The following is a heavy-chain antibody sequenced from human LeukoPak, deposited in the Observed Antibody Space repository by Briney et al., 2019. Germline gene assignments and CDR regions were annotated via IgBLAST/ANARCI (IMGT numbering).Heavy chain of an antibody. CDR1: GFTFDDYA. V-gene: IGHV3-9*01. Sequence: GGSLRLSCAASGFTFDDYAMHWGRQAPGKGLEWVSGISWNSGSIGYADSVKGRFTISRDNAKNSLYLQMNSLRAEDTALYYCAKDLSSGWYGDAFDIWGQGTMVTVSS. J-gene: IGHJ3*02. CDR3: AKDLSSGWYGDAFDI. D-gene: IGHD6-19*01. CDR2: ISWNSGSI.